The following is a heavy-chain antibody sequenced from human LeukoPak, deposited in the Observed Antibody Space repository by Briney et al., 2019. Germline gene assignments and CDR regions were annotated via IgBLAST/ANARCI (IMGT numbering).Heavy chain of an antibody. CDR3: ARDPSGYSYGFVDY. CDR2: INPNSGGT. V-gene: IGHV1-2*02. CDR1: GYTFTGYY. Sequence: ASVKVSCKASGYTFTGYYMHWVRQAPGQGLEWMGWINPNSGGTNYAQKFQGRVTMTRDTSISTAYMELSGLRSDDTAVYYCARDPSGYSYGFVDYWGQGTLVTVSS. J-gene: IGHJ4*02. D-gene: IGHD5-18*01.